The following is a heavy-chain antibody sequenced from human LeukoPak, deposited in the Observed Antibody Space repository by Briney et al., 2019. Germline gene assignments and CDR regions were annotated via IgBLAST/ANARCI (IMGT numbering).Heavy chain of an antibody. J-gene: IGHJ6*02. CDR1: GLSFSDSA. CDR2: IRSKANSYVT. D-gene: IGHD2-15*01. Sequence: GGSLRLSCAASGLSFSDSAMHWVRQASGRGLEWLGRIRSKANSYVTAYAASVNGRFIISRDDSRNTAYLQMNSLQTEDTAVYYCTRHSDKYCSGAGCYVYNFYGMDVWGQGTTVTVSS. CDR3: TRHSDKYCSGAGCYVYNFYGMDV. V-gene: IGHV3-73*01.